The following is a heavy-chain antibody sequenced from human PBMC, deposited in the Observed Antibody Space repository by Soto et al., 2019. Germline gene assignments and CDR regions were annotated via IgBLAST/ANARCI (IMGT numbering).Heavy chain of an antibody. CDR1: GYTFTSYG. V-gene: IGHV1-18*01. J-gene: IGHJ5*02. D-gene: IGHD3-9*01. CDR3: HRIDTKTVGDTALVPRWFVP. CDR2: ISAYHGNT. Sequence: QVQLVQSGAEVKKPGASVKVSSKASGYTFTSYGISWVRQAPGQGLEWMGWISAYHGNTNDAQKLQGRVTMTTDTPXXTXYXXPRSLRADDTAVSYSHRIDTKTVGDTALVPRWFVPWGKGTLVTVAA.